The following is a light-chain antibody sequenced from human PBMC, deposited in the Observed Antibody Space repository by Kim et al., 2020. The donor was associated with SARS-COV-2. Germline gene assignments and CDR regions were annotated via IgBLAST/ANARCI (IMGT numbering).Light chain of an antibody. CDR2: DAF. J-gene: IGKJ1*01. CDR1: QSISGW. Sequence: AAVGDRVTISCRGSQSISGWLAWYQQKPGKAPKVLIYDAFNLESGVPSRFSGSGSGTEFTLTISSLQPDDFATYYCQQYDNYPWTFGQGTKVDIK. V-gene: IGKV1-5*01. CDR3: QQYDNYPWT.